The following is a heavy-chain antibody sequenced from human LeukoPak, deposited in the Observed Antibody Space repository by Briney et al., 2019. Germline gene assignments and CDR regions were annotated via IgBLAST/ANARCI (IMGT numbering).Heavy chain of an antibody. CDR1: GFTFGDYA. D-gene: IGHD3-22*01. Sequence: GGSLRLSCTASGFTFGDYAMSWVRQAPGKGLEWVGFIRSKAYGGTTEYAASVKGRFTISRDDSKSIAYQQMNSLKTEDTAVYYCTRGDSSGYYNPTDYWGQGTLVTVSS. CDR3: TRGDSSGYYNPTDY. CDR2: IRSKAYGGTT. V-gene: IGHV3-49*04. J-gene: IGHJ4*02.